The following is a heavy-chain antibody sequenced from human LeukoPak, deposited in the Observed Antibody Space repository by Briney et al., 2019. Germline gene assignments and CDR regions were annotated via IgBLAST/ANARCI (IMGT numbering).Heavy chain of an antibody. CDR2: ISGSGGST. V-gene: IGHV3-23*01. J-gene: IGHJ4*02. CDR1: GFTFSSYA. CDR3: AKDISPISISSPGFDY. D-gene: IGHD2-21*01. Sequence: GGSLRLSCAASGFTFSSYAMSWVRQAPGKGLEWVSAISGSGGSTYYADSVKGRFTISRDNSKNTLYLQMNSLRAEDTAVYYCAKDISPISISSPGFDYWGQGTLVTVSS.